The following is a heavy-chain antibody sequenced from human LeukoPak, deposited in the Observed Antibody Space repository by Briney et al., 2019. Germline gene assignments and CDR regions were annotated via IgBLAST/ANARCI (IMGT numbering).Heavy chain of an antibody. CDR1: GFTFSSYE. CDR3: ARLLSYLFDY. J-gene: IGHJ4*02. V-gene: IGHV3-48*03. D-gene: IGHD3-10*01. Sequence: GGSLRLSCAASGFTFSSYEMNWVRQAPGKGLEWVSYISSSGSTIYYADSVKGRFTISRDNAKNSLYLQMNSLRAEDTAVYYCARLLSYLFDYWGQGTLVTVSS. CDR2: ISSSGSTI.